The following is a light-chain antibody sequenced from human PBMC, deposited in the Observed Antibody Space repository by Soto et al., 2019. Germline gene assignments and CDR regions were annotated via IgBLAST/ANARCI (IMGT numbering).Light chain of an antibody. CDR3: QQSYSTPRT. CDR2: AAS. CDR1: QSISRY. Sequence: DIQMTQSPSSLSASVGDRVTITCRASQSISRYLNWYQQKPGQAPKILIYAASSLQSGVPSRFSGGGSGSAFSLTISSLQPEDFATDYCQQSYSTPRTFGGGTKGEIK. V-gene: IGKV1-39*01. J-gene: IGKJ4*01.